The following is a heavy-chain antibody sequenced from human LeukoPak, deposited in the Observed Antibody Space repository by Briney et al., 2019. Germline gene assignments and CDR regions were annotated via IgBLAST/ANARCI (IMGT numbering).Heavy chain of an antibody. J-gene: IGHJ4*02. D-gene: IGHD2-2*03. CDR1: GGSISSYY. CDR3: ARLDKSDYFDY. V-gene: IGHV4-59*01. CDR2: IYYSGST. Sequence: SETLSLTCTVSGGSISSYYWSWIRQPPGKGLEWIGYIYYSGSTNYNPSLKSRVTISVDTSMNQFSLKLSSVTAADTAVYYCARLDKSDYFDYWGQGTLVTVSS.